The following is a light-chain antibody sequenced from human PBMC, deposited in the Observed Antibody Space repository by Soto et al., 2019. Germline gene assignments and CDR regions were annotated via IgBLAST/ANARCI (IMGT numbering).Light chain of an antibody. V-gene: IGKV1-39*01. J-gene: IGKJ4*01. Sequence: DIQMTQSPSSLSASVGDRVTITYRASQSISSYLNWYQQKPGKAPKLLIYAASSLQSGVPSRFSGSGSGTDFTLTISSLQPEDFATYYCQQSYSTPLTFGGGTKVE. CDR1: QSISSY. CDR3: QQSYSTPLT. CDR2: AAS.